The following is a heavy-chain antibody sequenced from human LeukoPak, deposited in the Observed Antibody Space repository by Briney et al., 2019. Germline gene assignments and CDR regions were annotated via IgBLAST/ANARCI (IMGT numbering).Heavy chain of an antibody. J-gene: IGHJ3*02. D-gene: IGHD6-13*01. Sequence: ASVKVSCKASGYTFTGYYMHWVRQAPGQGLEWMGWINPNSGGTNYAQKFQGRVTMTRDTSISTAYMELSRLRSDDTAVYYCARGTVSSWFRPSIDIWGQGTMVTVSS. CDR2: INPNSGGT. CDR1: GYTFTGYY. V-gene: IGHV1-2*02. CDR3: ARGTVSSWFRPSIDI.